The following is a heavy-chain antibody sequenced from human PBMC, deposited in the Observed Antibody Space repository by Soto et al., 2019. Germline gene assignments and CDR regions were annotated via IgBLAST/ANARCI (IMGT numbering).Heavy chain of an antibody. CDR2: ITHLENT. Sequence: QLRLQESGSGVVKTSESLSLTCTVFGASISYGGYSWSWIRQSPGRGREWIGHITHLENTYFNPSLKSRVSMSIDRTKNHFSLKVTSMTAADKGRYFCVRGGGNDPFEYWGQGILVTVSS. J-gene: IGHJ4*02. CDR1: GASISYGGYS. D-gene: IGHD5-12*01. CDR3: VRGGGNDPFEY. V-gene: IGHV4-30-2*06.